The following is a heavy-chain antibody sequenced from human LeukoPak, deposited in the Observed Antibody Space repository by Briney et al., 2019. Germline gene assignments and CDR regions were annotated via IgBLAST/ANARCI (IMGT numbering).Heavy chain of an antibody. J-gene: IGHJ6*03. Sequence: SETLSLTCTVSGGSISSYYWSWIRQPPGKGLEWIGYIYYSGSTNYNPSLKSRVTISVDTSKNQFSLKLSSVTAADTAVYYCARDHPMVGELLYYYYYYMDVWGKGTTVTVSS. CDR3: ARDHPMVGELLYYYYYYMDV. CDR1: GGSISSYY. V-gene: IGHV4-59*12. CDR2: IYYSGST. D-gene: IGHD1-26*01.